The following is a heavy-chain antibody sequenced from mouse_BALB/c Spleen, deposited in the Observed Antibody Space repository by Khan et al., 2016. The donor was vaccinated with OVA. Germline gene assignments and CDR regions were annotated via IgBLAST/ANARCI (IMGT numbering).Heavy chain of an antibody. V-gene: IGHV1S137*01. CDR2: ISTYSGNT. D-gene: IGHD2-3*01. CDR1: GFTFTDYA. Sequence: QVQLKQSGPELVRPGVSVKISCKGIGFTFTDYAMHWVKQSHAKSLEWIGLISTYSGNTNYNQKFKGKATMTVDKSSSTAYMELARLTSEDSAIXYCARPAYDGYYDYWGQGTTLTVSS. CDR3: ARPAYDGYYDY. J-gene: IGHJ2*01.